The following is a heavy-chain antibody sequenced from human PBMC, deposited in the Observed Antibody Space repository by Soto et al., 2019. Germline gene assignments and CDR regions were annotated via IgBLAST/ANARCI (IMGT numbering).Heavy chain of an antibody. CDR3: ARQAYFGSRTYYSDY. CDR1: GYNFISYW. V-gene: IGHV5-51*01. Sequence: GESLKISCKASGYNFISYWIAWVRQMPGKGLEWMGIIYPGDSDATYSPSFEGQVTFSVDKSITTAYLQWISLKASDTAMYYCARQAYFGSRTYYSDYWGQGTQVTVSS. J-gene: IGHJ4*02. CDR2: IYPGDSDA. D-gene: IGHD3-10*01.